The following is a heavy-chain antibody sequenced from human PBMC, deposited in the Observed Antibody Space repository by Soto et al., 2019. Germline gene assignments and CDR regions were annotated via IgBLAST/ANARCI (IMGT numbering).Heavy chain of an antibody. D-gene: IGHD3-10*01. CDR3: ARDSDNYYGSGSYKPESYYYDGMDV. J-gene: IGHJ6*02. V-gene: IGHV3-33*01. Sequence: QVQLVESGGGVVQPGRSLRLSCAASGFTFSSYGMHWVRQAPGKGLEWVAVIWYDGSNKYYADSVKGRFTISRDNSKNPLVLQMDSLRAEDTAVYYCARDSDNYYGSGSYKPESYYYDGMDVWGQGTTVTVSS. CDR2: IWYDGSNK. CDR1: GFTFSSYG.